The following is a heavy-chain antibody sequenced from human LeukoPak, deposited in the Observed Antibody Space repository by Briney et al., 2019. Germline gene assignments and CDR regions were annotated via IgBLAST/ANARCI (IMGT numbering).Heavy chain of an antibody. Sequence: ASVKVSCKASGGTFSSYAISWVRQAPEQGLEWMGGIIPIFGTANYAQKFQGRVTITADESTSTAYMELSSLRSEDTAVYYCARVGLSSSWYGNWFDPWGQGTLVTVSS. CDR1: GGTFSSYA. CDR2: IIPIFGTA. J-gene: IGHJ5*02. V-gene: IGHV1-69*13. D-gene: IGHD6-13*01. CDR3: ARVGLSSSWYGNWFDP.